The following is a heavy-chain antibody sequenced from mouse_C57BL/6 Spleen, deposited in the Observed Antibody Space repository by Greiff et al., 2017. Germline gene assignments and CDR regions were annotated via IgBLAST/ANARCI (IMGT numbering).Heavy chain of an antibody. CDR3: ARGGLLPFAY. J-gene: IGHJ3*01. V-gene: IGHV5-17*01. CDR2: ISSGSSTI. D-gene: IGHD1-1*01. Sequence: EVQLVESGGGLVKPGGSLKLSCAASGFNFSDYGMHWVRQAPEKGLEWVAYISSGSSTIYYAYTVKGRFPISRDNAKHTLFLQMTSLRSEDTAMYYCARGGLLPFAYWGQGTLVTVSA. CDR1: GFNFSDYG.